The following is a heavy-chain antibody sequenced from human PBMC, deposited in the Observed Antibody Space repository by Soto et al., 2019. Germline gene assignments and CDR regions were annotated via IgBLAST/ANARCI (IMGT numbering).Heavy chain of an antibody. D-gene: IGHD5-18*01. CDR1: GFTFSSYG. CDR3: ARDNEWLRLHSGSSYGPIDY. J-gene: IGHJ4*02. CDR2: IWYDGSNK. V-gene: IGHV3-33*01. Sequence: QVQLVESGGGVVQPGRSLRLSCAASGFTFSSYGMHWVRQAPGKGLEWVAVIWYDGSNKYYADSVKGRFTISRDNSKNQLHLKMNRMRAEDTDVYYCARDNEWLRLHSGSSYGPIDYWGQGTLVTVSS.